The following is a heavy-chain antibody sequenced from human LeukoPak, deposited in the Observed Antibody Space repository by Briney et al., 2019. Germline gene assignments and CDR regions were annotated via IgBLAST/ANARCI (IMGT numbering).Heavy chain of an antibody. CDR2: ISSSSSYI. J-gene: IGHJ6*03. V-gene: IGHV3-21*01. CDR3: ARVHSGSYQYYYYYYMDV. CDR1: GFTFSSYS. D-gene: IGHD1-26*01. Sequence: GGSLRLSCAASGFTFSSYSMNWVRLAPGKGLEWASSISSSSSYIYYADSVKGRFTISRDNANNSLCLQMNSLRAEDTAVYYCARVHSGSYQYYYYYYMDVWGKGTTVTVSS.